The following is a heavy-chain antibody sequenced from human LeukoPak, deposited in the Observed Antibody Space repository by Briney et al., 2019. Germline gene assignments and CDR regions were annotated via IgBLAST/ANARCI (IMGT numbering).Heavy chain of an antibody. CDR1: GFTSSSYG. Sequence: LGRSLRLSCAASGFTSSSYGMHWVRQAPGKGLEWVAVIWYDGSNKYYADSVKGRFTISRDNSKNTLYLQMNSLRAEDTAVYYCARDRSVDPDYNWFDPWGQGTLVTVSS. CDR3: ARDRSVDPDYNWFDP. V-gene: IGHV3-33*01. CDR2: IWYDGSNK. J-gene: IGHJ5*02. D-gene: IGHD6-19*01.